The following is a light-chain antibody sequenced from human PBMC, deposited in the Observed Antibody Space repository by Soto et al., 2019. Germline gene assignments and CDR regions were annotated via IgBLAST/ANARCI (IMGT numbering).Light chain of an antibody. J-gene: IGKJ1*01. CDR3: PQSATSPRS. Sequence: EIVLTQSPGTLSLSPGERATLSCRASQTVGNNYLDWYQQKPGQAPRLLIYGAYSSTTVIPDKLSGSGSGTDFTLTISRLEPADFAVYSCPQSATSPRSFGQGTTVEIK. CDR1: QTVGNNY. V-gene: IGKV3-20*01. CDR2: GAY.